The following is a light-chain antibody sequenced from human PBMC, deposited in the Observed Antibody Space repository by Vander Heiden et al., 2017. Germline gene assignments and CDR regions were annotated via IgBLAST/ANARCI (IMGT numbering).Light chain of an antibody. V-gene: IGKV2-30*01. CDR2: KVS. CDR1: QGLLYSDGDTY. CDR3: MQTTHWPQT. J-gene: IGKJ1*01. Sequence: VVLTQLPLYLPVTLGQPASISCRSSQGLLYSDGDTYLTWFHQRPGQSPRRLIYKVSNRDSGVPDRFSGSGSGTDFTLKISRVEAEDVGIFYCMQTTHWPQTFGQGTKV.